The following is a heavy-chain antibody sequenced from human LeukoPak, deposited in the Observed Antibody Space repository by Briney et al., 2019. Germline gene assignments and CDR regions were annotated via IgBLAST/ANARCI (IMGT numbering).Heavy chain of an antibody. CDR2: IWHDGSNK. J-gene: IGHJ3*02. CDR3: ARAGRHGYNLDAFDM. D-gene: IGHD5-24*01. V-gene: IGHV3-33*01. CDR1: GFTFSSCG. Sequence: GRSLRLSCAASGFTFSSCGVHWVRQAPGKGLEWEAVIWHDGSNKYYADSVKGRFTISRDNSKNTLYLQMNSPRGEDTAVYYCARAGRHGYNLDAFDMWGRGTMVIVSS.